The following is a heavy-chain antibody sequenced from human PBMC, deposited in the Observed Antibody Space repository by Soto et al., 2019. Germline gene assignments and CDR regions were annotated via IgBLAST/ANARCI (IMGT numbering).Heavy chain of an antibody. V-gene: IGHV1-69*06. CDR2: IIPIFGTA. CDR1: GGTFSSYS. CDR3: ARYTDYGDYYFDD. D-gene: IGHD4-17*01. J-gene: IGHJ4*02. Sequence: GASVKVSCKASGGTFSSYSINWVRQAPGQGLEWMGGIIPIFGTANYAQKFQGRVTITADKSTSTAYMELSSRRSEDTAVYYCARYTDYGDYYFDDWGQGTLVTVSS.